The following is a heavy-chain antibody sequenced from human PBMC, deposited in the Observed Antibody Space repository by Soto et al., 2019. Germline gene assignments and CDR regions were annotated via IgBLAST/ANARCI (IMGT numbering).Heavy chain of an antibody. CDR2: ILGSGGDT. V-gene: IGHV3-23*01. D-gene: IGHD2-15*01. Sequence: GGSLRLSCAASGFTFSTYAMSWVRQAPGRGLEWVSAILGSGGDTYYADSVKGRFTISRDTSKNTLYLQMNSLRAEDTALYYCARDLGYCRSSTCPGWFDPWGQGTLVTVSS. CDR1: GFTFSTYA. J-gene: IGHJ5*02. CDR3: ARDLGYCRSSTCPGWFDP.